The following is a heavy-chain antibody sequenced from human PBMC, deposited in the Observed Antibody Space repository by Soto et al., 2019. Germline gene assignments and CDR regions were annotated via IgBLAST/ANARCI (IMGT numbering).Heavy chain of an antibody. CDR3: AKSHRFCTGGSCGAFDT. Sequence: EVQLLESGGGLVQPGGSLRLSCEASACSCSSYGMSWVRQAPGKGLEWVSHITGSGDSTDYADSVKGRFTISRDNSKNTLFLQMNSLRVEDTAIYFCAKSHRFCTGGSCGAFDTWGHGTMVTAS. CDR1: ACSCSSYG. V-gene: IGHV3-23*01. CDR2: ITGSGDST. J-gene: IGHJ3*02. D-gene: IGHD2-8*02.